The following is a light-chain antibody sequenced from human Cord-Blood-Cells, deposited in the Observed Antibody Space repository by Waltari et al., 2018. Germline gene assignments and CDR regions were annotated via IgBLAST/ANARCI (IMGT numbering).Light chain of an antibody. CDR1: SLRSYY. J-gene: IGLJ3*02. V-gene: IGLV3-19*01. CDR2: GKN. CDR3: NSRDSSGNHWV. Sequence: SSELTQDPAVSVALGQTVRITFQGDSLRSYYASWYQQKPGQAPVLVIYGKNKRPSGIPDRFSGSRLGNTASLTITGAQAEDEADYYCNSRDSSGNHWVFGGGTKLTVL.